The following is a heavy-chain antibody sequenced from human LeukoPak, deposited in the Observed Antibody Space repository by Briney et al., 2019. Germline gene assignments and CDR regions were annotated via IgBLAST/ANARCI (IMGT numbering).Heavy chain of an antibody. CDR3: ARESSFRVVVVAATRGFDP. Sequence: GGSLRLSCAASGFTFSSYWMSWVRQAPGKGLEWVANIKQDGSEKYYVDSVKGRFTISRDNAKNSLYLQMNSLRAEDTAVYYCARESSFRVVVVAATRGFDPWGQGTLVTVSS. J-gene: IGHJ5*02. V-gene: IGHV3-7*01. D-gene: IGHD2-15*01. CDR1: GFTFSSYW. CDR2: IKQDGSEK.